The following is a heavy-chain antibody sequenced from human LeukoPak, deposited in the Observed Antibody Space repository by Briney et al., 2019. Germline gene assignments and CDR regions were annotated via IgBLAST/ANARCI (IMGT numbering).Heavy chain of an antibody. D-gene: IGHD3-10*01. CDR2: IYYSGST. V-gene: IGHV4-59*08. Sequence: PSETLSLTCTVSGGSISSYYWSWIRQPPGKGLEWIGYIYYSGSTNYNPSLKSRVTISVDTSKNQFSLKLSSVTAADTAVYYCASAMVRGEVFDYWGQGTLVTVSS. CDR1: GGSISSYY. J-gene: IGHJ4*02. CDR3: ASAMVRGEVFDY.